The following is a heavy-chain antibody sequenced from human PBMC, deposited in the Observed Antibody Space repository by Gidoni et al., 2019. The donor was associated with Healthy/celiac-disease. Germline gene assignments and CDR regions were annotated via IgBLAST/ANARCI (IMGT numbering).Heavy chain of an antibody. J-gene: IGHJ6*02. D-gene: IGHD6-13*01. V-gene: IGHV3-30*01. CDR3: AREMGSSWAYYDYGMDV. Sequence: QVQLVESGGGVVQPGRSVRLSCAASGFTFVSYAMHWVRQAPGKGLEWVAVISYDGSNKYYADSVKGRFTISRDNSKNTLYLQMNSLRAEDTAVYYCAREMGSSWAYYDYGMDVWGQGTTVTVSS. CDR2: ISYDGSNK. CDR1: GFTFVSYA.